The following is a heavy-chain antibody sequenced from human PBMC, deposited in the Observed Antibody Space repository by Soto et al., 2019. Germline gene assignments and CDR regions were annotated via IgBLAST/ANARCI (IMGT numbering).Heavy chain of an antibody. CDR1: GFTFSSYA. Sequence: GGSLRLSCAASGFTFSSYAMSWVRQAPGKGLEWVSCISSSSGTTYYADSVKGRFTISRDNAKNSLYLQMNSLRADDTAVYYCARDLTLFDYWGQGTLVTVSS. J-gene: IGHJ4*02. CDR2: ISSSSGTT. V-gene: IGHV3-48*01. CDR3: ARDLTLFDY.